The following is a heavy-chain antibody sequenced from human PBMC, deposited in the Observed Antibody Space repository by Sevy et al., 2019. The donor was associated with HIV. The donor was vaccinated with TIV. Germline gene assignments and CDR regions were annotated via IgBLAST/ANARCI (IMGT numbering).Heavy chain of an antibody. J-gene: IGHJ6*02. V-gene: IGHV3-21*04. Sequence: GGSLRLSCAASGFTFSRYSMNWVRQAPGKGLEWVSLISSSSTYIYYADSVKGRFTISRDNAKNTLYLQMNSLRAEDTAVYYCAKLVLRFLEWFLNGMDVWGQGTTVTVSS. CDR3: AKLVLRFLEWFLNGMDV. CDR1: GFTFSRYS. CDR2: ISSSSTYI. D-gene: IGHD3-3*01.